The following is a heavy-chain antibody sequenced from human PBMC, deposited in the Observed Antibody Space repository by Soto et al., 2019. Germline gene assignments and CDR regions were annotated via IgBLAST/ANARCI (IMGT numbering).Heavy chain of an antibody. Sequence: QVQLVESGGGAVQPGRSLKLSCAASGFSFSDYGMHWVRQAPGKGLEWVAVTWYDGSNKNYGDSVKGRFTISRDNSKYMLFLQMNSLKAEDTAGYYCARAAEGLTDYGIDIWGQGTTVTVSS. V-gene: IGHV3-33*01. CDR3: ARAAEGLTDYGIDI. J-gene: IGHJ6*02. CDR2: TWYDGSNK. D-gene: IGHD1-20*01. CDR1: GFSFSDYG.